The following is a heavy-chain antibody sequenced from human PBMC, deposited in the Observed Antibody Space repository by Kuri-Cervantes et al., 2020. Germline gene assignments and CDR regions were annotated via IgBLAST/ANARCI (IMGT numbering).Heavy chain of an antibody. CDR1: GFTFDDYG. CDR2: INWNGGST. D-gene: IGHD3-22*01. CDR3: ARDKEKSSSGYYGPFDY. Sequence: GGSLRLSCAASGFTFDDYGMSWVRQAPGKGLEWVSGINWNGGSTGYADSVKGRFTISRDNSKNTLYLRMNSLRAEDTAVYYCARDKEKSSSGYYGPFDYWGQGTLVTVSS. J-gene: IGHJ4*02. V-gene: IGHV3-20*04.